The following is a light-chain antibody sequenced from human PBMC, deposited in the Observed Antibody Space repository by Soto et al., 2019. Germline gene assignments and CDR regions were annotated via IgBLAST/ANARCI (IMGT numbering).Light chain of an antibody. CDR2: GAS. CDR3: QHYGRSPS. V-gene: IGKV3-20*01. J-gene: IGKJ1*01. Sequence: EIVLTQSPGTLSLSPGERATLSCRASQSVGSAYVGWYQQKPGQAPRLLIFGASRGATGIPDRFSGSGSGTNFTLTTNKVEPEDSAVYYCQHYGRSPSFGRGTKVDIK. CDR1: QSVGSAY.